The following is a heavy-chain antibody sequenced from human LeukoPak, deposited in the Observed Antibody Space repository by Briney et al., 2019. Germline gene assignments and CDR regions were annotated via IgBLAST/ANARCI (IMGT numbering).Heavy chain of an antibody. Sequence: GRSLRLSCAASGFTFSSYAMHWVRQVPGKGLEWVAVISYDGSNKYYADSVKGRFTISRDNSKNTLYLQMNSLRAEDTAVYYCAPPPGGMHDSSGTGSLFDYWGQGTLVTVSS. J-gene: IGHJ4*02. CDR1: GFTFSSYA. V-gene: IGHV3-30*04. CDR3: APPPGGMHDSSGTGSLFDY. CDR2: ISYDGSNK. D-gene: IGHD3-22*01.